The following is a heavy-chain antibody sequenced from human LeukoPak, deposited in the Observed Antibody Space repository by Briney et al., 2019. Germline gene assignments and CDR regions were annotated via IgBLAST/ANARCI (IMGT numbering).Heavy chain of an antibody. J-gene: IGHJ4*02. D-gene: IGHD5-18*01. CDR2: ISAYNGNT. CDR1: GYTFTSYG. V-gene: IGHV1-18*01. Sequence: ASVKVSCKASGYTFTSYGISWVRQAPGQGLEWMGWISAYNGNTNYAQNLQGRVTITTDESTSTAYMELSSLRSEDTAVYYCARAFNTAMVPGFDYWGQGTLVTVSS. CDR3: ARAFNTAMVPGFDY.